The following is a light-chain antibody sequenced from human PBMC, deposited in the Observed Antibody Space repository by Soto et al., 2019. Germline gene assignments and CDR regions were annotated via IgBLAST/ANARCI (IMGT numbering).Light chain of an antibody. CDR2: NDN. V-gene: IGLV1-44*01. Sequence: QSVLTQSPPVSGTPGQRVTISCSGSSSNIGSNTVNWYQQLPGTAPKVLIYNDNHRPSGVPDRFSGSRSGTSASLAISGLQSEGEADYYCAAWDDSLNAVVFGGGTKLTVL. J-gene: IGLJ2*01. CDR1: SSNIGSNT. CDR3: AAWDDSLNAVV.